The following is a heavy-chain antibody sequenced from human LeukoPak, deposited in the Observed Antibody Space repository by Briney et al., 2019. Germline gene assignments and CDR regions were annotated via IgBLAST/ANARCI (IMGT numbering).Heavy chain of an antibody. Sequence: GGSLRLSCAASGFTVSSNYMSWVRQAPGKGLEWVSVIYSGGSTYYADSVKGRFTISRDNSKNTLYLQMNSLRAEDTAVYYCARVREKSLGRYFDWLAPRAFDIWGQGTMVTVSS. CDR2: IYSGGST. D-gene: IGHD3-9*01. CDR1: GFTVSSNY. V-gene: IGHV3-53*01. CDR3: ARVREKSLGRYFDWLAPRAFDI. J-gene: IGHJ3*02.